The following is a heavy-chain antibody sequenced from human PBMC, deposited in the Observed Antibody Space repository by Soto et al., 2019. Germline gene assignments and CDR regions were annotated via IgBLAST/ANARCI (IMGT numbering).Heavy chain of an antibody. J-gene: IGHJ6*02. CDR3: AKDKRGRYCSSTSCYEGPDYYYYGMDV. CDR2: ISYDGSNK. CDR1: GFTFSSYG. V-gene: IGHV3-30*18. Sequence: SGGSLRLSCAASGFTFSSYGMHWVRQAPGKGLEWVAVISYDGSNKYYADSVKGRFTISRDNSKNTLYLQMNSLRAEDTAVYYCAKDKRGRYCSSTSCYEGPDYYYYGMDVWGQGTTVTVSS. D-gene: IGHD2-2*01.